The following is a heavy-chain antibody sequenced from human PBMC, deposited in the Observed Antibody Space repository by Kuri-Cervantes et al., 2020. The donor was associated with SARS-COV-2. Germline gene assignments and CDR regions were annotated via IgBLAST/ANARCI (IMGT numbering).Heavy chain of an antibody. V-gene: IGHV1-24*01. CDR2: FDPEDGET. D-gene: IGHD1-26*01. J-gene: IGHJ6*02. CDR3: AHARGGATDYYYYGMDV. CDR1: GYTLTELS. Sequence: ASVKVSCKVSGYTLTELSMHWVRQAPGKGLEWMGGFDPEDGETIYAQKFQGRVTMTRNTSISTAYMELSSLRSEDTAVYYCAHARGGATDYYYYGMDVWGQGTTVTGSS.